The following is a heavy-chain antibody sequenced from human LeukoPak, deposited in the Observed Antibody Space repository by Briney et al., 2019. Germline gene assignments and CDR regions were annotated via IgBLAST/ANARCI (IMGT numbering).Heavy chain of an antibody. Sequence: SETLSLTCTVAGGSISSYYWSWIRQPPGKALEWIGYIYYSGSTNYNPSLKSRVTISVDTSKNQFSLKLSSVTAADTAVYYCARGPASSWDYYYYGMDVWGQGTTVTVSS. CDR3: ARGPASSWDYYYYGMDV. D-gene: IGHD6-13*01. V-gene: IGHV4-59*01. J-gene: IGHJ6*02. CDR1: GGSISSYY. CDR2: IYYSGST.